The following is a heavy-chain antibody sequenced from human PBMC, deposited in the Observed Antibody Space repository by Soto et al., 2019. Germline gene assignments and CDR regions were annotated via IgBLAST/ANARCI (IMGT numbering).Heavy chain of an antibody. V-gene: IGHV1-18*04. CDR3: ARGGRSGSYGYFEY. CDR1: GYTFISYS. CDR2: ISAYNGDT. D-gene: IGHD1-26*01. Sequence: ASVKVSCKASGYTFISYSISWVRQAPGQGLEWMGWISAYNGDTNYAQKLQGRVTMATDTSTSTAYMELRSLRSDDTAVYYCARGGRSGSYGYFEYWGQGTLVPVSS. J-gene: IGHJ4*02.